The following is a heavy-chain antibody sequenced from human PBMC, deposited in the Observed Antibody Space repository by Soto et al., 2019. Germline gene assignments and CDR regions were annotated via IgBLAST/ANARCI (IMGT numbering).Heavy chain of an antibody. CDR1: GYIFTGYY. D-gene: IGHD6-19*01. CDR2: INPNSGDT. J-gene: IGHJ4*02. Sequence: ASVKVSCKASGYIFTGYYMHWVRQAPGQGLEWMEWINPNSGDTNYTQKFQGWVTMTRDTSISTAYMELSRLRSDDTAVYYCATSRISIAVAGETEYYFDYWGRGTLVTVSS. V-gene: IGHV1-2*04. CDR3: ATSRISIAVAGETEYYFDY.